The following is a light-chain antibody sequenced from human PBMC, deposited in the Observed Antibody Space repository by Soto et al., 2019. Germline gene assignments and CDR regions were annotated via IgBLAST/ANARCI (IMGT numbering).Light chain of an antibody. Sequence: QSVLTQPASVSGSPGQSITISCTGTSSDVGGYNYVSWYQQDPGKAPKLMIYEVSNRPSGVSNRFSGSKSGNTASLTISGLQAEDEADYYCSSYTSSSSGVFGGGTKLTVL. J-gene: IGLJ2*01. CDR3: SSYTSSSSGV. V-gene: IGLV2-14*01. CDR1: SSDVGGYNY. CDR2: EVS.